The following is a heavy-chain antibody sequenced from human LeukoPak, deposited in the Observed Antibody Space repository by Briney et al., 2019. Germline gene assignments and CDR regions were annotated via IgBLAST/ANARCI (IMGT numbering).Heavy chain of an antibody. J-gene: IGHJ4*02. V-gene: IGHV1-18*01. D-gene: IGHD3-22*01. CDR1: GYTFTSYG. CDR2: ISAYNGNT. CDR3: ARASSDYDSSGFGLDY. Sequence: ASVKVSCKASGYTFTSYGISWVRQAPGQGLEWMGWISAYNGNTNYAQKLQGRVTMTTDTSTSTAYMELRSLRSDDTAVYYRARASSDYDSSGFGLDYWGQGTLVTVSS.